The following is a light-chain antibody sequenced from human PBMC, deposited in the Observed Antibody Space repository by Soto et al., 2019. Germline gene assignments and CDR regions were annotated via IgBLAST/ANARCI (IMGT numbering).Light chain of an antibody. Sequence: GASVTIPCRASQNIRNWLAWYQQKPGKAPNPLISAASSLQSGVPSRFSGSGSGTDFTLTIRSLQPEDFATYYCQQPISFPITFGQGTRLEIK. CDR1: QNIRNW. J-gene: IGKJ5*01. CDR2: AAS. V-gene: IGKV1D-12*01. CDR3: QQPISFPIT.